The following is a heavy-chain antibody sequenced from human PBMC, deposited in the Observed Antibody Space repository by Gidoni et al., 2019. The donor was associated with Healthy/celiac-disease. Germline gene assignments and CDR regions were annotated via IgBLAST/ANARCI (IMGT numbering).Heavy chain of an antibody. Sequence: EVQLVESGGGLVQPGRSLRLSCAASGFNFDDYAMHWVRQAPGKGLEWVSGISWNSGSIGYADSVKGRFTISRDNAKNSLYLQMNSLRAEDTALYYCAKDRDGDYEGNAFDIWGQGTMVTVSS. V-gene: IGHV3-9*01. CDR3: AKDRDGDYEGNAFDI. CDR2: ISWNSGSI. D-gene: IGHD4-17*01. J-gene: IGHJ3*02. CDR1: GFNFDDYA.